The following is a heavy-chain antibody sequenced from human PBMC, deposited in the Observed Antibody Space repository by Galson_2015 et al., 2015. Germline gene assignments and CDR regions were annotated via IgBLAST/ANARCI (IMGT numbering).Heavy chain of an antibody. CDR2: IYPGDSDT. D-gene: IGHD3-22*01. V-gene: IGHV5-51*03. CDR1: GYRFSTYW. Sequence: QSGAEVKKPGESLTISCKGYGYRFSTYWIGWVRQMPGKGLEWMGIIYPGDSDTRYSPSFQGQVTISAVKSINTAYLQWSSLKASDTAMYYCARLIWDSSGYLDYWGQGTLVTVSS. CDR3: ARLIWDSSGYLDY. J-gene: IGHJ4*02.